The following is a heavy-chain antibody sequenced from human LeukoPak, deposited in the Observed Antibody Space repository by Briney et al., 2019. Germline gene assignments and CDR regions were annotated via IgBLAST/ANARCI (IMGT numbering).Heavy chain of an antibody. Sequence: GGSLRLPCAASGFTFSSYAMSWARQAPGKGLEWVSAISGSGGSTYYADSVKGRFTISRDNSKNTLYLQMNSLRAEDTAVYYCALSERDYFDYWGQGTLVTVSS. D-gene: IGHD1-1*01. CDR2: ISGSGGST. V-gene: IGHV3-23*01. J-gene: IGHJ4*02. CDR3: ALSERDYFDY. CDR1: GFTFSSYA.